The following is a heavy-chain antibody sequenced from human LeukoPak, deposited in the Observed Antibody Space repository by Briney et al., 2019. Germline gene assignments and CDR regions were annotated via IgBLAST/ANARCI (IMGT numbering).Heavy chain of an antibody. CDR3: AKRQLEQWLLLDF. Sequence: GGSLRLSCAASGFSFSDFYMNWIRQAPGKGLEWVSYISGSGITIYYADSVKGRFTISRDNAKNTLYLQMNSLRAEDTAVYYCAKRQLEQWLLLDFWGQGTLVTVSS. V-gene: IGHV3-11*04. D-gene: IGHD6-19*01. CDR1: GFSFSDFY. J-gene: IGHJ4*02. CDR2: ISGSGITI.